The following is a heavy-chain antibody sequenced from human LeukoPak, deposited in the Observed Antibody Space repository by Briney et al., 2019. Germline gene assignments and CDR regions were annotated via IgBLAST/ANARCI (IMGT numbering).Heavy chain of an antibody. V-gene: IGHV3-7*01. CDR2: IKKDGSEE. Sequence: GGSLRLSCAGSGFTFSAYSTSWVRQAPGKGLEWVANIKKDGSEESYLDSVKGRFTVSRDNAKNSLFLQMNSLRGEDTAVYYCARSNPNRNALDLWGQGTMVTISS. CDR1: GFTFSAYS. J-gene: IGHJ3*01. CDR3: ARSNPNRNALDL. D-gene: IGHD1-14*01.